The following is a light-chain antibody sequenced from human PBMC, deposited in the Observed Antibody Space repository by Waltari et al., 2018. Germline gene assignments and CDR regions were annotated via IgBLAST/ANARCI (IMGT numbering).Light chain of an antibody. CDR3: SSFTTSSSWI. CDR1: ISDIGAYTH. Sequence: QSALTQPASVSGSPGQSITIPCTGTISDIGAYTHVSWYQQYPGQAPKLFIFDVSDRPPGVFVRFSGSKSGNTASLTISGRQAENEADYYCSSFTTSSSWIFGGGTKLTVL. V-gene: IGLV2-14*03. CDR2: DVS. J-gene: IGLJ2*01.